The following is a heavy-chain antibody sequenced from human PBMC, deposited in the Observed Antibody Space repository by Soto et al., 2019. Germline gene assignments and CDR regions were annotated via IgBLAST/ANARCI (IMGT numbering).Heavy chain of an antibody. D-gene: IGHD2-21*02. CDR2: IRSGRDT. CDR1: GFTFSNYY. CDR3: AREETAWPLAYGLDV. Sequence: GGSLRLSCAVSGFTFSNYYIRWVRQAPGKGLEWVSSIRSGRDTFYADSVKGRFSISRDDATSSVSLQMNSLRGEDTAVYFCAREETAWPLAYGLDVWGQGTTVTVSS. V-gene: IGHV3-21*01. J-gene: IGHJ6*02.